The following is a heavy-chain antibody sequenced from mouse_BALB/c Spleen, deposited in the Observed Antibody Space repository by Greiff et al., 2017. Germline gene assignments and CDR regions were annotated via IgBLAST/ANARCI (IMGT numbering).Heavy chain of an antibody. Sequence: VQLQQPGAELVKPGAPVKLSCKASGYTFTSYWMNWVKQRPGRGLEWIGRIDPSDSETHYNQKFKDKATLTVDKSSSTAYIQLSSLTSEDSAVYYCARGDYRYFAYWGQGTLVTVSA. CDR2: IDPSDSET. J-gene: IGHJ3*01. V-gene: IGHV1-69*02. D-gene: IGHD2-14*01. CDR1: GYTFTSYW. CDR3: ARGDYRYFAY.